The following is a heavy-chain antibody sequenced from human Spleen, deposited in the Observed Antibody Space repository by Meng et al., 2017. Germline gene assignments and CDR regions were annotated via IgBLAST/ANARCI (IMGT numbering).Heavy chain of an antibody. CDR2: IDWDDDK. J-gene: IGHJ4*02. CDR1: GFSLNTNGIR. CDR3: ARIRGGNYYYFDY. Sequence: SGPTLVKPTRTLTLTCTFSGFSLNTNGIRVNWIRQPPGKALEWLARIDWDDDKFYSTSLKTRLTISKDTSRNQVVLTMTNMDPVDTGTYYCARIRGGNYYYFDYWGQGILVTVSS. D-gene: IGHD1-26*01. V-gene: IGHV2-70*04.